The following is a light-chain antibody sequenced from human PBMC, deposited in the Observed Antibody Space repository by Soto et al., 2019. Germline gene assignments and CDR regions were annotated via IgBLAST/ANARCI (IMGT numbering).Light chain of an antibody. CDR3: ATWDYDLNGVV. CDR2: SNN. Sequence: QLVLTQPPSASGTPGQSISISCSGGSSNIGSTAVDWYQQFPGTAPKLLIYSNNERPSGVPDRFSGFKSGTSASLAISGLQAVDEAEYFCATWDYDLNGVVFGGGTKVTVL. CDR1: SSNIGSTA. V-gene: IGLV1-44*01. J-gene: IGLJ2*01.